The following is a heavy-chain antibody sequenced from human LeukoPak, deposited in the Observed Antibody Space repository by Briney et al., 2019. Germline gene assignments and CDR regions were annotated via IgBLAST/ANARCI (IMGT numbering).Heavy chain of an antibody. J-gene: IGHJ5*02. D-gene: IGHD3-22*01. Sequence: ASVKVSCKASGYTFTSYYMHWVRQAPGQGLEWMGIINPSGGSTSYAQKFQGRVTMTRDTSTSTVYMELSSLRSEDTAVYYCARGKTDYYDSTAYRFDPWGQGTLVTVSS. V-gene: IGHV1-46*01. CDR1: GYTFTSYY. CDR2: INPSGGST. CDR3: ARGKTDYYDSTAYRFDP.